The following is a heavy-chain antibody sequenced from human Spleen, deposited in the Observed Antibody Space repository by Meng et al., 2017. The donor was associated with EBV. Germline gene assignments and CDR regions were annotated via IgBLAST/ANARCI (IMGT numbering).Heavy chain of an antibody. Sequence: QVQRVGSGGGVVQPGRSLRLSCAASGFTFSGYGMHWVRQSPGKGLEWVAVIWNDGSKKYYADSVKGRFTISRDNSKNTLFLQMNSLSAEDTAVYYCAREWNQQWLFDSWGQGTLVTVSS. J-gene: IGHJ4*02. V-gene: IGHV3-33*01. CDR3: AREWNQQWLFDS. CDR2: IWNDGSKK. D-gene: IGHD6-19*01. CDR1: GFTFSGYG.